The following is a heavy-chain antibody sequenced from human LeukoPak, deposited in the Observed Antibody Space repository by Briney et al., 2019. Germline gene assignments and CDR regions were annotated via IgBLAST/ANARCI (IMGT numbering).Heavy chain of an antibody. Sequence: GGSLRLSCAASGFTFSTYAMRWVRQAPGKGLEWVSAISGSGESTYYAGSVKGRFTISRDNSKNTLYLQMNSLRAEDTALYDCAKDAKRSYGFWDRFDSWGQGTLVTVSS. V-gene: IGHV3-23*01. J-gene: IGHJ4*02. CDR2: ISGSGEST. CDR1: GFTFSTYA. D-gene: IGHD3-3*01. CDR3: AKDAKRSYGFWDRFDS.